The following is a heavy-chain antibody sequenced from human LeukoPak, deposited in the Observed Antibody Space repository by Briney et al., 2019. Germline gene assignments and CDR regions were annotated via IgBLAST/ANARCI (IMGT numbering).Heavy chain of an antibody. CDR2: ISHSGVT. CDR1: GGSFSDSY. V-gene: IGHV4-34*01. CDR3: AKGSNSVAY. D-gene: IGHD4-23*01. Sequence: SETLSLTCAVYGGSFSDSYWSWIRQPPGEGLEWVGEISHSGVTNYNPSLKSRVTISVDTSKNQFSLNLSSVTAADTAVYYCAKGSNSVAYWGQGTLVTVSS. J-gene: IGHJ4*02.